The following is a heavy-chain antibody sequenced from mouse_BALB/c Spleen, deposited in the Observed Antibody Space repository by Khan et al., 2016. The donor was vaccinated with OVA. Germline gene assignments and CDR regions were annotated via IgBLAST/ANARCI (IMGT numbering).Heavy chain of an antibody. D-gene: IGHD1-1*01. CDR1: GFSLTTYG. V-gene: IGHV2-3*01. Sequence: QVQLKESGPGLVAPSQSLTITCTVSGFSLTTYGVSWVRQPPGKGLEWLGVIWGVGNTNYHSALISSLSISKDNSKSQVFLRLNSLQPDDPAIYYCAKFYHGRSFYVDYWGQGSILTVSS. CDR2: IWGVGNT. CDR3: AKFYHGRSFYVDY. J-gene: IGHJ2*01.